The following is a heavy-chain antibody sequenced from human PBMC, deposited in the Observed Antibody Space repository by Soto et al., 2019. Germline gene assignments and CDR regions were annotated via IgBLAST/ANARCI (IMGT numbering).Heavy chain of an antibody. V-gene: IGHV3-33*01. D-gene: IGHD5-12*01. CDR3: GRAAGYSGNDYVYYYGMDV. CDR1: GFTFSSYG. Sequence: QVQLVESGGGVVQPGRSLRLSCAASGFTFSSYGMHWVRQAPGKGLEWVALVWYDGGNKYYADSVKGRFTISRDNSKKTQYLQINSLRDEDTAVDYCGRAAGYSGNDYVYYYGMDVWGQGTTVTVSS. J-gene: IGHJ6*02. CDR2: VWYDGGNK.